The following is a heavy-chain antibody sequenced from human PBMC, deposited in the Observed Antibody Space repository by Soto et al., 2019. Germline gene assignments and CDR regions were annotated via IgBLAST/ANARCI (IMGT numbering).Heavy chain of an antibody. V-gene: IGHV1-18*01. D-gene: IGHD6-13*01. Sequence: GASVKVSCKASGYTFTSYGISWVRQAPGQGLEWMGWISAYNGNTNYAQKLQGRVTMTTDTSTSTAYMELRSLRSDDTAVYYCARRSAAADYYYYYGMDVWGQGTTVTVSS. CDR3: ARRSAAADYYYYYGMDV. J-gene: IGHJ6*02. CDR1: GYTFTSYG. CDR2: ISAYNGNT.